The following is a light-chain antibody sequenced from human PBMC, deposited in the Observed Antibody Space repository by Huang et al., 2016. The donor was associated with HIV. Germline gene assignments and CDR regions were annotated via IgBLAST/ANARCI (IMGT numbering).Light chain of an antibody. J-gene: IGKJ4*01. CDR1: QSLLHSNGYNY. Sequence: DIVMTQSPLSLPVTPGEPASISCRSSQSLLHSNGYNYLDCYLQKPGQSPQLLIYLGSNRASGVPDRFSGGGSGTDFTLKISRVEAEDVGVYYCMQALQTPPTFGGGTKVEIK. V-gene: IGKV2-28*01. CDR2: LGS. CDR3: MQALQTPPT.